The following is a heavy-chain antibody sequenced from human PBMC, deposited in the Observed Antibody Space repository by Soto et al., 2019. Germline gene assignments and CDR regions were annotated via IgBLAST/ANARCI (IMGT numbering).Heavy chain of an antibody. V-gene: IGHV1-18*01. CDR3: ARPYCSTTCFYNWFGP. CDR2: ISTYNGDT. D-gene: IGHD2-2*01. J-gene: IGHJ5*02. Sequence: AASVKVSCKASGYTFTTYGISWVRQAPGQGLEWMGWISTYNGDTNYAQKLQGRVTMTTDTSTSTAYMELRSLRSDDTAVYYCARPYCSTTCFYNWFGPWGHVPPVTACS. CDR1: GYTFTTYG.